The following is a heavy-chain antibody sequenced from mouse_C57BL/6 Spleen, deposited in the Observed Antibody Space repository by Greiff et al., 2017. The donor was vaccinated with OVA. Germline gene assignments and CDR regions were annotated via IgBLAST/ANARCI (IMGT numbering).Heavy chain of an antibody. CDR1: GFSLTSYG. D-gene: IGHD3-2*02. J-gene: IGHJ2*01. CDR3: ARKGSSGYYCDY. V-gene: IGHV2-2*01. CDR2: IWSGGST. Sequence: VQLQQSGPGLVQPSQSLSITCTVSGFSLTSYGVHWVRQSPGKGLEWLGVIWSGGSTDYNAAFISRLSISKDNSKSQVFFKMNSLQADDTARYYCARKGSSGYYCDYWGQGTTLTVSS.